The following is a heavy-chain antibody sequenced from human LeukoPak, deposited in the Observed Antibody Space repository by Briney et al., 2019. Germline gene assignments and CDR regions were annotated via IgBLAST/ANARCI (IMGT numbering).Heavy chain of an antibody. CDR1: GFTFRSYW. CDR2: INSDGSST. D-gene: IGHD2-15*01. J-gene: IGHJ4*02. Sequence: GGPLRLSCAASGFTFRSYWMHWVRQAPGKGLVWVSRINSDGSSTSYADSVKGRFTISRDSAKNTLYLQMNSLRVEDSAVYYCARDQIYCSGGYCYFDYWGQGTLVTVSS. CDR3: ARDQIYCSGGYCYFDY. V-gene: IGHV3-74*01.